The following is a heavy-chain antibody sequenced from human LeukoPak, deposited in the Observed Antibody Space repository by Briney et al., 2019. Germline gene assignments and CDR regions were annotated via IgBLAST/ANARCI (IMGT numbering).Heavy chain of an antibody. V-gene: IGHV3-7*01. CDR2: IKQDGSEK. J-gene: IGHJ4*02. CDR1: GFTSSSYW. D-gene: IGHD6-19*01. Sequence: TGGSLRLSCAASGFTSSSYWMSWVRQAPGKGLEWVANIKQDGSEKYYVDSVKGRFTISRDNAKNSLYLQMNSLRAEDTAVYYCARAEYSSGWDYFDYWGQGTLVTVSS. CDR3: ARAEYSSGWDYFDY.